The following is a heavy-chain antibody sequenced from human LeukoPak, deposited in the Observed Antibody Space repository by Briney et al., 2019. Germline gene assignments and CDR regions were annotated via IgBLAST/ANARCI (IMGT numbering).Heavy chain of an antibody. Sequence: GGSLRLSCAVSGFTFSNYAMSWVRQAPGKGLEWVSAISGSGGSTYYADSVKGRFTISRDNSKNTLYLQMNSLRAEDTAVYYCAKVAGDVLRYFDWLPNYYYYGMDVWGQGTTVTVSS. CDR2: ISGSGGST. V-gene: IGHV3-23*01. J-gene: IGHJ6*02. CDR3: AKVAGDVLRYFDWLPNYYYYGMDV. CDR1: GFTFSNYA. D-gene: IGHD3-9*01.